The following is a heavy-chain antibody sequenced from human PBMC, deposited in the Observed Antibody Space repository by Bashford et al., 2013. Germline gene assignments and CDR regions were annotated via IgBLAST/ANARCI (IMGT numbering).Heavy chain of an antibody. Sequence: SETLSLTCTVSGGSISSGSYYWSWIRQPAGKGLEWIGRVSRSGTTTYNASLESRVTMSVDTSRSQFSLRLSSCDPPHDHGPYSYCARDGAYCESVTCVQLFDPVGPGNPGHRL. CDR3: ARDGAYCESVTCVQLFDP. J-gene: IGHJ5*02. CDR1: GGSISSGSYY. D-gene: IGHD2-21*01. V-gene: IGHV4-61*02. CDR2: VSRSGTT.